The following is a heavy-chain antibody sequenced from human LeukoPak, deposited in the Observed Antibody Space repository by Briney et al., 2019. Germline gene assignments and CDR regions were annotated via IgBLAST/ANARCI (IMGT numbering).Heavy chain of an antibody. V-gene: IGHV4-34*01. D-gene: IGHD3-10*01. CDR2: INHSGST. CDR3: ARARITMVRGAPPDY. J-gene: IGHJ4*02. CDR1: GGSFSGYY. Sequence: SETLSLTCAVYGGSFSGYYWSWIRQPPGKGLEWIGEINHSGSTNYNPSLNSRFTISVDTSKNQFSLKLSSVTAADTAVYYCARARITMVRGAPPDYWGQGTLVTVSS.